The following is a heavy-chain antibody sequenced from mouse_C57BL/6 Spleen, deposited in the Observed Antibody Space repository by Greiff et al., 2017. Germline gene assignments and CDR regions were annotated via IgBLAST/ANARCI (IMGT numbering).Heavy chain of an antibody. V-gene: IGHV5-17*01. D-gene: IGHD4-1*01. J-gene: IGHJ4*01. Sequence: EVHLVESGGGLVKPGGSLKLSCAASGFTFSDYGMHWVRQAPEKGLEWVAYISSGSSTIYYADTVKGRFTISRDNAKNTLFLQMTSLRSEDTAMYYCAGLTGYYYAMDYWGQGTSVTVSS. CDR3: AGLTGYYYAMDY. CDR1: GFTFSDYG. CDR2: ISSGSSTI.